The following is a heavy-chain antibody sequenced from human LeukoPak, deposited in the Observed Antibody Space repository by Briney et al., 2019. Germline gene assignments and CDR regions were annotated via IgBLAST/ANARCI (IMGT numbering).Heavy chain of an antibody. V-gene: IGHV4-61*02. Sequence: PSETLSLTCTVSGGSISSGSYYWSWIRQPAGKGLEWIGRIYTSGSTNYNPSLKSRVTISIDTSKNQFSLKLTSVTTADTAVYYCARDIRTVGATLYFDYWGQGTLLTVSS. CDR3: ARDIRTVGATLYFDY. J-gene: IGHJ4*02. CDR1: GGSISSGSYY. CDR2: IYTSGST. D-gene: IGHD1-26*01.